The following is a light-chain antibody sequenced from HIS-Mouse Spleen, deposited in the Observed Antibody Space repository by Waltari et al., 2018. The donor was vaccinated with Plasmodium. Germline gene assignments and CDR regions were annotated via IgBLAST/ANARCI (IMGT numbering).Light chain of an antibody. J-gene: IGLJ2*01. Sequence: QSALTQPASVSGSPGQSIPISCTGTSSDVGGYNYVSWYHQHPGKAPKLMIYDVSNRPSGVSNRFSGSKSGNTASLTISGLQAEDEADYYCSSYTSSSTRVFGGGTKLTVL. CDR2: DVS. CDR1: SSDVGGYNY. V-gene: IGLV2-14*03. CDR3: SSYTSSSTRV.